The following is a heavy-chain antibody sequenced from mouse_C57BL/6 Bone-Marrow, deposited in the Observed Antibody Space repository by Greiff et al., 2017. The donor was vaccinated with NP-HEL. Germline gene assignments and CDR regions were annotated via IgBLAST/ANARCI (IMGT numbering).Heavy chain of an antibody. Sequence: VKLVESGAELVRPGTSVKMSCKASGYTFTNYWIGWAKQRPGHGLEWIGDIYPGGGYTNYNEKFKGKATLTADKSSSTAYMQFSSLTSEDSAIYYCARREYDYDKGYYFDYWGQGTTLTVSS. CDR2: IYPGGGYT. CDR3: ARREYDYDKGYYFDY. V-gene: IGHV1-63*01. CDR1: GYTFTNYW. D-gene: IGHD2-4*01. J-gene: IGHJ2*01.